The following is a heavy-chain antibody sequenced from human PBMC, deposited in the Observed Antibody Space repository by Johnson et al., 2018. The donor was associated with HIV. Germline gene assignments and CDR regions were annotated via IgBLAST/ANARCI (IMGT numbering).Heavy chain of an antibody. D-gene: IGHD3-3*01. V-gene: IGHV3-20*04. J-gene: IGHJ3*02. CDR2: INYNSGST. Sequence: VQLVESGGGVVRPGGSVRFSCAASGFIFDDYCLNWVRQAPGKGLEWVAGINYNSGSTGYADSVRDRFSISRDNAKSSLYLQLNSLRAEDTAVYYCARAYYAVWSGDEAIVIWGQGTMAAVSS. CDR3: ARAYYAVWSGDEAIVI. CDR1: GFIFDDYC.